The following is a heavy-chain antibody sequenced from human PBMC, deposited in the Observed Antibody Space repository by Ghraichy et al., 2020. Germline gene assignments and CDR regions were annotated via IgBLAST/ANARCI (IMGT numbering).Heavy chain of an antibody. Sequence: GGSLRLSCAASGFTFGSYAMSWVRQAPGKGLEWVSTISGSGGSTYYADSVKGRFTICRDNSKNTLYLQMNSLRAEDTAVYYCAKDDGDYVGAFDIWGQGTMVTVSS. CDR2: ISGSGGST. CDR3: AKDDGDYVGAFDI. V-gene: IGHV3-23*01. D-gene: IGHD4-17*01. J-gene: IGHJ3*02. CDR1: GFTFGSYA.